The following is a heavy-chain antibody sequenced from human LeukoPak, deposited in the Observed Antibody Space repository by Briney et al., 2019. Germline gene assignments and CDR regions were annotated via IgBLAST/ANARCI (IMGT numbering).Heavy chain of an antibody. CDR1: GYSISSGYY. Sequence: SETLSLTCTVSGYSISSGYYWGWIRQPPGKGLEWIGSIYHSGSTYYNPSLKSRVTISVDTSKNQFSLKLSSVTAADTAVYYCARGKVDYGGRYLDYWGQGTLVTVSS. J-gene: IGHJ4*02. V-gene: IGHV4-38-2*02. CDR2: IYHSGST. CDR3: ARGKVDYGGRYLDY. D-gene: IGHD4-23*01.